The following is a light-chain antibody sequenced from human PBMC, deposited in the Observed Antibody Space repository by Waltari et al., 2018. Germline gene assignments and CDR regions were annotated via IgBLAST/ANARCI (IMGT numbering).Light chain of an antibody. CDR3: QQYYSTPPIT. J-gene: IGKJ5*01. CDR1: QSVLDSSNNKNY. V-gene: IGKV4-1*01. Sequence: DIVMTQSPDHLAVSLGERATINRKSSQSVLDSSNNKNYLAWYQQKPGQPPRLLIYWASTRESGVPDRFSGSVSVTDFTLTICSLQAEDVAVYFCQQYYSTPPITFDRGTRLGIK. CDR2: WAS.